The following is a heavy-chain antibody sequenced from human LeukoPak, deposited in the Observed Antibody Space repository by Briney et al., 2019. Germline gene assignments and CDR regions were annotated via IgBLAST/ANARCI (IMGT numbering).Heavy chain of an antibody. Sequence: GGSLRLSCAASGFTFSSYSMNWVRQAPGKGLEWVSSISSSSSTIYYADSVKGRFTISRDNAKNSLYLQMNSLRAEDTAVYYCARDQPPYCSGGSCYFNYYYYYMDVWGKGTTVTVSS. V-gene: IGHV3-48*01. CDR3: ARDQPPYCSGGSCYFNYYYYYMDV. CDR2: ISSSSSTI. J-gene: IGHJ6*03. CDR1: GFTFSSYS. D-gene: IGHD2-15*01.